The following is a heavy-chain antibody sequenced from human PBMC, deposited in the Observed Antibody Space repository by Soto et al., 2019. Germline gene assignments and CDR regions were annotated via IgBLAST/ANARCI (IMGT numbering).Heavy chain of an antibody. CDR3: AKNSGLRFLESYYGMDV. CDR2: ISGSGGST. D-gene: IGHD3-3*01. J-gene: IGHJ6*02. V-gene: IGHV3-23*01. CDR1: GFTFSSYA. Sequence: PGGSLRLSCAASGFTFSSYAMSWVRQAPGKGLEWVSAISGSGGSTYYADSVKGRFTIPRDNSKNTLYLQMNSLRAEDTAVYYCAKNSGLRFLESYYGMDVWGQGTTVTVSS.